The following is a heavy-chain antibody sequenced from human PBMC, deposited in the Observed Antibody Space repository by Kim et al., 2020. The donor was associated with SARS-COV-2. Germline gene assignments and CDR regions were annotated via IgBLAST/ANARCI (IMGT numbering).Heavy chain of an antibody. V-gene: IGHV4-34*01. CDR1: GGSFSGYY. CDR3: ARRHRVIIVGARGLDY. CDR2: INHSGST. D-gene: IGHD1-26*01. J-gene: IGHJ4*02. Sequence: SETLSLTCAVYGGSFSGYYWSWIRQPPGKGLEWIGEINHSGSTNYNPSLKSRVTISVDTSKNQFSLKLSSVTAADTAVYYCARRHRVIIVGARGLDYWGQGTLVTVSS.